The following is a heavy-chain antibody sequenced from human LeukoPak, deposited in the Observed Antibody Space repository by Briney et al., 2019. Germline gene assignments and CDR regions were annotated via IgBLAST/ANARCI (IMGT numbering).Heavy chain of an antibody. D-gene: IGHD2-15*01. CDR3: ARDNPPYCNGGSCYSY. CDR2: IIPILGVA. J-gene: IGHJ4*02. V-gene: IGHV1-69*04. CDR1: GGTFSSYA. Sequence: SVRVSYTASGGTFSSYAISWVRQAPGQGLEWRGRIIPILGVANYAQNFQGRVTVTADEATGTDYMELSRVRSDDTAIYYCARDNPPYCNGGSCYSYWGQGTLVTVSS.